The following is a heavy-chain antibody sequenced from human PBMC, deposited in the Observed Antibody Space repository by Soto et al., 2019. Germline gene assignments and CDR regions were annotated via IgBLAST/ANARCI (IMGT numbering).Heavy chain of an antibody. Sequence: SETLSLTCTVSGDSISSGDYYWSWIRQPPGKGLEWIGYIYNSGSTYYNPSLQSRITISLDTSKNHFSLKLTSVTAADTAVYYCDRDHADCTSGVCYSHWGRGTLVNVSS. CDR3: DRDHADCTSGVCYSH. D-gene: IGHD2-8*01. J-gene: IGHJ4*02. CDR1: GDSISSGDYY. V-gene: IGHV4-30-4*01. CDR2: IYNSGST.